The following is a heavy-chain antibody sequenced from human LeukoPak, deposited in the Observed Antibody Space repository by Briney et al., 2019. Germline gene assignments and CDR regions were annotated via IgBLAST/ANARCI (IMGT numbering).Heavy chain of an antibody. Sequence: PSETLSLTCTVSGGSISSGGYYWSWIRQHPGKGLEWIGYIYYSGSTYYNPSLKSRVTISVDTSKNQFSLKLSSVTAADTAVYYCARGEPGIAVAGSGYYFDYWGQGTLVTVSS. CDR1: GGSISSGGYY. V-gene: IGHV4-31*03. CDR3: ARGEPGIAVAGSGYYFDY. D-gene: IGHD6-19*01. CDR2: IYYSGST. J-gene: IGHJ4*02.